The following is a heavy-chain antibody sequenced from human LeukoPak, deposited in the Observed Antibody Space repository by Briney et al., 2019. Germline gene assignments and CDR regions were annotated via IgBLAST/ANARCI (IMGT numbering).Heavy chain of an antibody. CDR3: ASERPEIDY. V-gene: IGHV3-48*03. CDR2: ISSSGSTI. Sequence: GGSLRLSCAASGFTFSSYEMNWVRQAPGKGLEWVSYISSSGSTIYYADSVKGRFTISRDNAKNSLYLQMNSLRAEDTAVYYCASERPEIDYWGQGTLVTVSS. CDR1: GFTFSSYE. J-gene: IGHJ4*02.